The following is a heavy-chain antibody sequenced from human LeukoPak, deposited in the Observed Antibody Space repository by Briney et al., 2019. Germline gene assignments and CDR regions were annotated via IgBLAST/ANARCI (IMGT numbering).Heavy chain of an antibody. J-gene: IGHJ4*02. V-gene: IGHV3-21*01. D-gene: IGHD4-11*01. Sequence: AGGSLRLSCAASGFTFSSYSMNWVRQAPGKGLEWVSSISSSSSYIYYADSVKGRFTISRDNAKNSLYLQMNSLRAEDTAVYYCARDRDYSNYNFDYWGQGTLVTVSS. CDR2: ISSSSSYI. CDR3: ARDRDYSNYNFDY. CDR1: GFTFSSYS.